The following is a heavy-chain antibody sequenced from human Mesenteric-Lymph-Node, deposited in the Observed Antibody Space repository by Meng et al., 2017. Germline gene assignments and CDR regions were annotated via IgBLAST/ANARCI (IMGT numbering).Heavy chain of an antibody. D-gene: IGHD4-17*01. V-gene: IGHV3-48*03. CDR2: ISGSGDII. CDR1: GFTFSSYE. Sequence: GGSLRLSCAASGFTFSSYEMNWIRQAPGKGLEWVSYISGSGDIIYYADSVKGRFTISRDNAKNSLYLQMNSLRAEDTAVYYCVSEDYGDNPGYFDYWGQGTLVTVSS. J-gene: IGHJ4*02. CDR3: VSEDYGDNPGYFDY.